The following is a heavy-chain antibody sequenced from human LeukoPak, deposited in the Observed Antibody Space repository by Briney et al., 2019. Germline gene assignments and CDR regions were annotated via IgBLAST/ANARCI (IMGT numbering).Heavy chain of an antibody. J-gene: IGHJ5*02. V-gene: IGHV4-34*01. CDR1: GGSFSGYY. CDR3: ARGGVVVPAAISVWFDP. D-gene: IGHD2-2*02. Sequence: SETLSLTCAVYGGSFSGYYWSWIRQPPGKGLECIGEINHSGSTNYNPSLKSRVTISVDMSKNQFSLKLSSVTAADTAVYYCARGGVVVPAAISVWFDPWGQGTLVTVSS. CDR2: INHSGST.